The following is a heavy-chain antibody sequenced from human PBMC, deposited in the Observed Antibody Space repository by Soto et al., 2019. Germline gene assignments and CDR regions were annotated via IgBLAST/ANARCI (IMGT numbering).Heavy chain of an antibody. Sequence: GGSLRLSCAASGFTCSSYGMHCVRQAPDKGLEWVAVISYEGSNKYYADSVKSRFTISRDNSKNKLYLQMNSLRAEDTVLYYCASATLPLYDEVLDIWGQGTMVPVS. D-gene: IGHD3-3*01. J-gene: IGHJ3*02. CDR3: ASATLPLYDEVLDI. CDR1: GFTCSSYG. V-gene: IGHV3-30*03. CDR2: ISYEGSNK.